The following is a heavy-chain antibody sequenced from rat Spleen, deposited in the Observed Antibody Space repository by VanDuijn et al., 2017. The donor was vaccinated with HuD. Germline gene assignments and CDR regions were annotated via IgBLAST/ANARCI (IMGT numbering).Heavy chain of an antibody. CDR2: ISYDGSST. J-gene: IGHJ1*01. D-gene: IGHD1-2*01. V-gene: IGHV5-29*01. CDR1: GFSFSNYG. CDR3: AKDMSRTIAARSYWYFDF. Sequence: EVQLVESGGGLVQPGRSLKLSCVASGFSFSNYGMAWVRQAPTKGLEWVATISYDGSSTYYRATVNGRFTISRDNAKSTLYLQMDSLRSEDTATYYCAKDMSRTIAARSYWYFDFWGPGTMVTVSS.